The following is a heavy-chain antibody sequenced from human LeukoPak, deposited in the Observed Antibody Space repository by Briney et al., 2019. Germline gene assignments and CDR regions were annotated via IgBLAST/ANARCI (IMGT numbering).Heavy chain of an antibody. CDR3: AKGYVSGGLYYYGMDV. V-gene: IGHV3-43*01. Sequence: PGGSLRLSCAASGFTFDDYAMHWVRQAPGKGLEWVSLISWDGGSTYYADSVKGRFTISRDNSKNSLYLQMNSLRTEDTALYYCAKGYVSGGLYYYGMDVWGQGTTVTVSS. CDR2: ISWDGGST. D-gene: IGHD3-16*01. CDR1: GFTFDDYA. J-gene: IGHJ6*02.